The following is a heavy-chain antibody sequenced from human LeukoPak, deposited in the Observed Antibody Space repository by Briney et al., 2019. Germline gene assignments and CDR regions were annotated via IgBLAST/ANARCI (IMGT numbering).Heavy chain of an antibody. D-gene: IGHD3-3*01. J-gene: IGHJ6*03. CDR1: GYSISSGYY. Sequence: SETLSLTCAVSGYSISSGYYWGWIRQPPGKGLEWIGSIYHSGSTYYNPSLKSRVTISVDTSKNQFSLKLSSVTAADTAVYYCANPLNGSVYSPQDSNRDVGGKGTTVPVPS. CDR3: ANPLNGSVYSPQDSNRDV. V-gene: IGHV4-38-2*01. CDR2: IYHSGST.